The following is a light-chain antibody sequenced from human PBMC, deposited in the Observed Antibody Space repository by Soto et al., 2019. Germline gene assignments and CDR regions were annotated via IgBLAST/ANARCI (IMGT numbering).Light chain of an antibody. CDR3: TSYTSSNTHV. CDR1: SSDVGGYNY. J-gene: IGLJ1*01. CDR2: DVS. V-gene: IGLV2-14*01. Sequence: ALTQPASVSGSPGQSITISCTGTSSDVGGYNYVSWLQQHPGKVPKLIIYDVSSRPSGVSNRFSGSKSGNTASLTISGLQAEDEADYYCTSYTSSNTHVFGGGTKVTVL.